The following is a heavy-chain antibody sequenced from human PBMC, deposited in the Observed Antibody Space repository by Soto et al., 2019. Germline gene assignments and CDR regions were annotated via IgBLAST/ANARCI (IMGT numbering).Heavy chain of an antibody. J-gene: IGHJ4*02. D-gene: IGHD6-6*01. CDR1: GGSISSSNW. CDR3: ARDMPGSSSFGFDY. Sequence: SEILSLTCAVSGGSISSSNWWSWVRPPPGKGLEWIGEIYHSGSTNYNPSLKSRVTISVDKSKNQFSLKLSSVTAADTAVYYCARDMPGSSSFGFDYWGQGTLVTVSS. CDR2: IYHSGST. V-gene: IGHV4-4*02.